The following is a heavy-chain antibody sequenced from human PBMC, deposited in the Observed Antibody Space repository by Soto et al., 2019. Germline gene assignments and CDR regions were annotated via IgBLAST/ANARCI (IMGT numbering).Heavy chain of an antibody. V-gene: IGHV1-2*04. J-gene: IGHJ3*02. CDR1: GYTFTGYY. CDR3: TRSYCSGNSCYSNDAFDI. CDR2: INPNSGGT. Sequence: ASVKVSCKASGYTFTGYYMHWVRQAPGQGLEWMGWINPNSGGTNYAQKFQGWVTMTRDTSISTAYMELSRLRSDDTAVYYCTRSYCSGNSCYSNDAFDIWGQGTRVTVSS. D-gene: IGHD2-15*01.